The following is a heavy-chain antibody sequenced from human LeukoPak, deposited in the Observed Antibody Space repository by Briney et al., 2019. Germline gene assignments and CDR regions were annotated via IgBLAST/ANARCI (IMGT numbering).Heavy chain of an antibody. Sequence: PSETLSLTCTVSGGSISSGGYYWSWIRQHPGKGLEWIGYIYYSGSTYYNPSLRSRVTISVDTSKNQFSLKLSSVTAADTAVYYCARVSYGSGSYGYWGQGTLVTVSS. CDR2: IYYSGST. CDR1: GGSISSGGYY. J-gene: IGHJ4*02. CDR3: ARVSYGSGSYGY. D-gene: IGHD3-10*01. V-gene: IGHV4-31*03.